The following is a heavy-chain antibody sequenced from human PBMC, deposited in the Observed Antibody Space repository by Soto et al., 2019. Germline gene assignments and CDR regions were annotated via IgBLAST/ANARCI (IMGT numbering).Heavy chain of an antibody. CDR2: ISSSSSYI. J-gene: IGHJ4*02. CDR1: GFTFSSYS. D-gene: IGHD6-13*01. Sequence: EVQLVESGGGLVKPGGSLRLSCAASGFTFSSYSMNWVRQAPGKGLEWVSSISSSSSYIYYADSVKGRFTISRDNAKNSLYLQMNSLRAEDTAVYYCARERAAAGTYYFDYWGQGTLVTVSS. CDR3: ARERAAAGTYYFDY. V-gene: IGHV3-21*01.